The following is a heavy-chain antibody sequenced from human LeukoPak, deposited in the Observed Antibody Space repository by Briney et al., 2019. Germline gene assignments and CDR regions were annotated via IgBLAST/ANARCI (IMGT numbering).Heavy chain of an antibody. CDR3: ARGELGPNWFDP. V-gene: IGHV1-2*06. CDR2: INPNSGGT. CDR1: GYTFTGYY. D-gene: IGHD1-7*01. J-gene: IGHJ5*02. Sequence: GASVTVSCRASGYTFTGYYMHWVRQAPGQGLEWMGRINPNSGGTNYAQKFQGRVTMTRDTSISTAYMELSRLRSDDTAVYYCARGELGPNWFDPWGQGTLVTVSS.